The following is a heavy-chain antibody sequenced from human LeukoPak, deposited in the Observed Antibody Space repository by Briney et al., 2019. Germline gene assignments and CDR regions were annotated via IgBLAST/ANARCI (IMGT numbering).Heavy chain of an antibody. D-gene: IGHD4-23*01. Sequence: ASVKVSCKASGYTFTSYDINWARQATGQGLEWMGWMNPNSGNTGYAQKFQGRVTMTRNTSISTAYMELSSLRSADAAVYYCARGSLLYGSNSGVDYWGQGTLVTVSS. J-gene: IGHJ4*02. V-gene: IGHV1-8*01. CDR2: MNPNSGNT. CDR1: GYTFTSYD. CDR3: ARGSLLYGSNSGVDY.